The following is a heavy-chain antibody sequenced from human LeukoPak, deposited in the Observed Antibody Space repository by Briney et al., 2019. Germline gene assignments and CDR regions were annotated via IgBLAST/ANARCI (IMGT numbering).Heavy chain of an antibody. D-gene: IGHD6-19*01. CDR3: AKDRSTHSGWYYFDY. J-gene: IGHJ4*02. V-gene: IGHV3-23*01. Sequence: GGSLRLSCAASGFTFSSYAMTWVRQAPGKGLEWVSGISGSGGSTYYADSVKGRFTISRDNSKNTLYLQMNSLRAEDTAVYYCAKDRSTHSGWYYFDYWGQGTLVTVSS. CDR1: GFTFSSYA. CDR2: ISGSGGST.